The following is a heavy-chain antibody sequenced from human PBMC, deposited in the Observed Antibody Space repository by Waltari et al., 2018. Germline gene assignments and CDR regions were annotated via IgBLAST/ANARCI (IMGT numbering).Heavy chain of an antibody. CDR3: ARIYTYDYDSSGYYYYFDY. CDR1: GFSLSTSGMC. J-gene: IGHJ4*02. V-gene: IGHV2-70*15. D-gene: IGHD3-22*01. Sequence: QVTLRESGPALVKPTQTLTLTCTFSGFSLSTSGMCVSWIRQPPGKALEWLARIDWDDDKYYRTCLKTRLTISKDTSKNQVVLTMTNMDPLDTATYYCARIYTYDYDSSGYYYYFDYWGQGTLVTVSS. CDR2: IDWDDDK.